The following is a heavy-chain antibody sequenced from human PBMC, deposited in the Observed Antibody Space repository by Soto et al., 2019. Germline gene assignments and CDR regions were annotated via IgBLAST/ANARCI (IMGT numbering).Heavy chain of an antibody. CDR2: MYNTGST. Sequence: SETLSLTCTVSGGSISSYYWSWIRQPPGKGLEWIGYMYNTGSTIYNPSLKSRVTISVDTSKNQFSLKLNSVTAADTAVYYCARDLWGYCGTDCYPLDVWGQGTTVTVS. CDR3: ARDLWGYCGTDCYPLDV. V-gene: IGHV4-59*01. D-gene: IGHD2-21*02. CDR1: GGSISSYY. J-gene: IGHJ6*02.